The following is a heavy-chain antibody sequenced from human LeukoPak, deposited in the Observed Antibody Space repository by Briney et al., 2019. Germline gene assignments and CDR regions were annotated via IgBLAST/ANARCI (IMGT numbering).Heavy chain of an antibody. D-gene: IGHD6-19*01. CDR3: ARERVTGTSYYYDDGMDV. CDR1: AFTFSSYG. Sequence: PSRSLSPTCAASAFTFSSYGMHWARQAPGKGLEWVADICHDGSDNYYAASVKGGITISKATSKNTLYLQMNSLRAEDTAVYYCARERVTGTSYYYDDGMDVWGQGTTVTVSS. J-gene: IGHJ6*02. V-gene: IGHV3-33*08. CDR2: ICHDGSDN.